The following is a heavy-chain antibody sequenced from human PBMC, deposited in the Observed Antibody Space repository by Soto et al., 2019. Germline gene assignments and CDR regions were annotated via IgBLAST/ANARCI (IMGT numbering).Heavy chain of an antibody. CDR2: ISYDGSNK. CDR1: GFTFISYG. V-gene: IGHV3-30*18. CDR3: AKDRFGFTMVRGAPDY. Sequence: PGGSLRLSCAASGFTFISYGMHWVRQAPCKGLEWVAVISYDGSNKYYADSVKGRFTISRDNSKNTLYLQMNSLRAEDTAVYYCAKDRFGFTMVRGAPDYWGQGTLVTVSS. J-gene: IGHJ4*02. D-gene: IGHD3-10*01.